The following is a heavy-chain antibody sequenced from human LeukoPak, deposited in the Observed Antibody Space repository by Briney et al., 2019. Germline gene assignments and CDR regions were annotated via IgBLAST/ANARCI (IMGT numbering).Heavy chain of an antibody. D-gene: IGHD3-22*01. V-gene: IGHV3-48*02. J-gene: IGHJ4*02. Sequence: GGSLRLSCAASGFTFSSYSMNWVRQAPGKGLEWVSSISSSSSTIYYADSVKGRFTISRDNAKNSLYLQMNSLRDEDTAVYYCARVGYYYDSSGYYYWDYWGQGTLVTVSS. CDR1: GFTFSSYS. CDR3: ARVGYYYDSSGYYYWDY. CDR2: ISSSSSTI.